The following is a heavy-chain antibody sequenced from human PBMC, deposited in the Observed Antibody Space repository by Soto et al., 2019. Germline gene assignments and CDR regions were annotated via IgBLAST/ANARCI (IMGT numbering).Heavy chain of an antibody. J-gene: IGHJ4*02. V-gene: IGHV1-69*01. CDR2: TIPIFGTA. Sequence: QVQLVQSGAEVKKPGSSVKVSCKASGGTFSSYAISWVRQAPGQGLEWMGGTIPIFGTANYAQKFQGRVAITADESTSTAYRELSSLRSEDTAVYYCARADTAMAEPFDYWGQGTLVTVSS. CDR1: GGTFSSYA. CDR3: ARADTAMAEPFDY. D-gene: IGHD5-18*01.